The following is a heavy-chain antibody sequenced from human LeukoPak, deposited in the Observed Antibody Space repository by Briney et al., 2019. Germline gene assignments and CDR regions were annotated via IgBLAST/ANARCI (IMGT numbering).Heavy chain of an antibody. CDR3: ARLGSQGGVAALDY. D-gene: IGHD6-25*01. Sequence: PGGSLRLSCAASGFTFSGYGMHWVRQAPGKGLEWVAVISYDGSNKYYADSVKGRFTISRDNAKNTLYLQMNSLRAEDTAVYYCARLGSQGGVAALDYWGQGTLVTVSS. J-gene: IGHJ4*02. V-gene: IGHV3-30*03. CDR2: ISYDGSNK. CDR1: GFTFSGYG.